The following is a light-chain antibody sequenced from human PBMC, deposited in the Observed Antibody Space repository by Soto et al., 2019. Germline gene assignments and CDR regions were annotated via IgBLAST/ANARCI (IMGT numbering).Light chain of an antibody. CDR1: QSVNTW. V-gene: IGKV1-5*01. J-gene: IGKJ1*01. Sequence: DIQMTQSPSTLSASVGDRVTIACRASQSVNTWLAWYQKKPGKPPKLLIYDASSLQSGVPSRFSGSGSGTEFTLTISSLQPDDFATYYCQQYNRYTRTFGQGTKVDIK. CDR3: QQYNRYTRT. CDR2: DAS.